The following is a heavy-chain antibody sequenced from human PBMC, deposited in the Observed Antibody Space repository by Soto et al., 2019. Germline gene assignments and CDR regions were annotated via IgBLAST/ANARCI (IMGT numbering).Heavy chain of an antibody. V-gene: IGHV3-23*01. D-gene: IGHD6-6*01. CDR2: VVGSGYST. CDR1: GFTFISYA. CDR3: AKDLPAGRGGVYFDY. J-gene: IGHJ4*02. Sequence: EVQLLESGGGLVQPGGSLRLSCAASGFTFISYAMSWVRQAPGKGLEWVSAVVGSGYSTYYADSVKGRFTISRDNSKNTLYLQMNSLRAEDTAVYFCAKDLPAGRGGVYFDYWGQGALVTVSS.